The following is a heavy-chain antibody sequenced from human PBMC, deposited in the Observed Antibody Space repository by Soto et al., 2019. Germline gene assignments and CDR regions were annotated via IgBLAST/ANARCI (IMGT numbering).Heavy chain of an antibody. D-gene: IGHD3-3*01. CDR1: GVTCGGYW. CDR2: LKQDGSEK. Sequence: GRSMRLSCAAAGVTCGGYWMSWVRKAPGKGLEWVANLKQDGSEKYYADSVKGRFTISRDNAKNSLYLQMNSLRAEDTAVYYCARASTYYAFCSGPIFDYWGQGTLDTVSS. J-gene: IGHJ4*02. V-gene: IGHV3-7*01. CDR3: ARASTYYAFCSGPIFDY.